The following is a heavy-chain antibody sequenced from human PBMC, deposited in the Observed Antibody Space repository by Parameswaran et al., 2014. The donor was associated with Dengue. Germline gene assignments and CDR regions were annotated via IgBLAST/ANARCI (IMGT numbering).Heavy chain of an antibody. Sequence: VRQAPGKGLEWVANIKQDGSEKYYVDSVKGRFTISRDNAKNSLYLQMNSLRAEDTAVYYCARFYCSGGSCYHVGPYYYGMDVWGQGTTVTVSS. J-gene: IGHJ6*02. V-gene: IGHV3-7*01. D-gene: IGHD2-15*01. CDR3: ARFYCSGGSCYHVGPYYYGMDV. CDR2: IKQDGSEK.